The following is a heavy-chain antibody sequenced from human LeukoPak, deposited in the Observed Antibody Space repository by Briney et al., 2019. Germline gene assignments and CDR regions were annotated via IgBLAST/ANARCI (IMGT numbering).Heavy chain of an antibody. V-gene: IGHV4-59*01. CDR3: ARSLSVGNFFDY. CDR1: GASINGSY. D-gene: IGHD4-23*01. CDR2: IYYSGST. J-gene: IGHJ4*02. Sequence: PSETLPLTCTVSGASINGSYWSWIRQPPGKGLEWIGFIYYSGSTNYNPSLKSRVTISVDTSKNQFSLRLSSLTAADTAVYYCARSLSVGNFFDYWGQGTLVTVSS.